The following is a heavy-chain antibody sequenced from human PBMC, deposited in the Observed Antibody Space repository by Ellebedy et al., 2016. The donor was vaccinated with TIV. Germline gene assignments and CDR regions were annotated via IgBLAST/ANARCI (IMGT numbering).Heavy chain of an antibody. V-gene: IGHV4-59*08. CDR2: IYYSGST. CDR3: ARSTTDYDFDY. CDR1: GGSLTGYY. Sequence: MPSETLSLTCTVSGGSLTGYYWSWIRQPPGKGLEWIGYIYYSGSTNYNPSLKSRVTISVDTSKNQFSLKLSSVTAADTAVYYCARSTTDYDFDYWGQGTLVTVSS. D-gene: IGHD4-11*01. J-gene: IGHJ4*02.